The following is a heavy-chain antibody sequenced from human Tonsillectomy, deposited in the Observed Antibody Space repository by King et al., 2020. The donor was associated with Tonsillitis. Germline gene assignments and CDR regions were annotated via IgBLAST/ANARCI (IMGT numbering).Heavy chain of an antibody. Sequence: VQLVESGGGLVQPGGSLRLSCAASRFAFIIFWMSVFRQAPGKGLEWVANIKEVGREKYYVGFVKGRFTISRDNAKNALALQLNSLRAEDTAVYYCARAISAVAGSGWFDYWGQGTLVTVSS. V-gene: IGHV3-7*01. CDR2: IKEVGREK. J-gene: IGHJ4*02. CDR1: RFAFIIFW. CDR3: ARAISAVAGSGWFDY. D-gene: IGHD6-19*01.